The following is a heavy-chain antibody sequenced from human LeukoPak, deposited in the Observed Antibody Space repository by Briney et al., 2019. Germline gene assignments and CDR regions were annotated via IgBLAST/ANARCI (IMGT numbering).Heavy chain of an antibody. V-gene: IGHV3-48*01. CDR1: GFTFSSYS. Sequence: PGGSLRLSCAASGFTFSSYSMSWVRQAPGKGLEWVSYISSSSSTIYYADSVKGRFTIPRDNAKNSLYLQMNSLRAEDTAVYYCVRGYCSGGSCLRGYWGQGTLVTVSS. D-gene: IGHD2-15*01. CDR2: ISSSSSTI. CDR3: VRGYCSGGSCLRGY. J-gene: IGHJ4*02.